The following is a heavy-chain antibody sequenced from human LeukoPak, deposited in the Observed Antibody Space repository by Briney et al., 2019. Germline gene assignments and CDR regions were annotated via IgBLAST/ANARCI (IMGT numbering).Heavy chain of an antibody. Sequence: GGSLRPSCAASGFTFSSYGMSWVRQAPGKGLEWVSAISNSGGSTPYADSVKGRFTISRDNSKNTLYLQMNSLRAEDTAVYYCARDRRVVTAPSPWNWFDPWGQGTLVTVSS. CDR2: ISNSGGST. CDR3: ARDRRVVTAPSPWNWFDP. V-gene: IGHV3-23*01. J-gene: IGHJ5*02. D-gene: IGHD2-21*02. CDR1: GFTFSSYG.